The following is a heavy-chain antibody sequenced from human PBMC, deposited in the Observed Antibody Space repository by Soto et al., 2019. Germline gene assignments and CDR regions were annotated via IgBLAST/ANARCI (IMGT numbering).Heavy chain of an antibody. CDR2: IHYSGRT. V-gene: IGHV4-59*12. D-gene: IGHD1-26*01. Sequence: SETLSLTCSVSNGSISGFYWTWIRQPPGKILEWIGYIHYSGRTDYNPSLTSRATMSVDTSKNQFSLNLKSITAADTAVYYCVRVGVGIGNHFDSWGRGTLVTSPQ. CDR1: NGSISGFY. J-gene: IGHJ4*02. CDR3: VRVGVGIGNHFDS.